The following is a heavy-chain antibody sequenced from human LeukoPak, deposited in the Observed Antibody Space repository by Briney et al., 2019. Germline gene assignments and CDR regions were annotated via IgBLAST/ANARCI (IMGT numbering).Heavy chain of an antibody. Sequence: GGSLRLSCAASGFTFSSYAMSWVRQAPGKGLEWVSAISGSGGSTYYADSVKGRFTISRDNSKNTLYLQMNSLRAEDTAVYYCAKRGSGYSSSWYLGDNWFDPWGQGTLVTVSS. CDR1: GFTFSSYA. D-gene: IGHD6-13*01. V-gene: IGHV3-23*01. CDR3: AKRGSGYSSSWYLGDNWFDP. J-gene: IGHJ5*02. CDR2: ISGSGGST.